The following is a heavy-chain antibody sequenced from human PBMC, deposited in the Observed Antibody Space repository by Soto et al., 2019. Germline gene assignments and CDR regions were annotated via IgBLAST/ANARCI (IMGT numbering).Heavy chain of an antibody. CDR3: ASRDPGTSVDY. J-gene: IGHJ4*02. CDR2: IYRTGST. V-gene: IGHV4-4*02. D-gene: IGHD1-7*01. CDR1: CGSFTSNNW. Sequence: SETLSLTCAVSCGSFTSNNWWTWVRQPPGQGLEWIGEIYRTGSTNYNPSLKSRVTISLDKSENQFSLKVTSLTAADTAVYYCASRDPGTSVDYWGQGILVTVSS.